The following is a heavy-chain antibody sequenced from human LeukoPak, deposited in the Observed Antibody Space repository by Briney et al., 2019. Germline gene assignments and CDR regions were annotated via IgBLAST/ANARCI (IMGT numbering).Heavy chain of an antibody. D-gene: IGHD3-3*01. CDR3: AKDGTYDSRGPYYFDY. CDR1: GFTFSSYA. Sequence: PGGSLRLSCAASGFTFSSYAMSWVRQAPGKGLEWVSAISGSGGSTYYADSVKGRFTISRDNSKNTLYLQMNSLRAEDTAVYYCAKDGTYDSRGPYYFDYWGQGTLVTVSS. CDR2: ISGSGGST. J-gene: IGHJ4*02. V-gene: IGHV3-23*01.